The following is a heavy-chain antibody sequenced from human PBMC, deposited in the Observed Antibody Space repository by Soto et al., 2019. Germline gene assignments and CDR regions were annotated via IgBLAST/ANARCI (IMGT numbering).Heavy chain of an antibody. D-gene: IGHD3-10*01. CDR2: INHSGST. CDR1: GGSFSGYY. J-gene: IGHJ4*02. CDR3: ARGLPPSGRSIRPRARYIDY. V-gene: IGHV4-34*01. Sequence: SETLSLTCAVYGGSFSGYYWSWIRQPPGKGLEWIGEINHSGSTNYNPSLKSRVTISVDTSKNQFSLKLSSVTAADTAVYYCARGLPPSGRSIRPRARYIDYWCKGILVTGSS.